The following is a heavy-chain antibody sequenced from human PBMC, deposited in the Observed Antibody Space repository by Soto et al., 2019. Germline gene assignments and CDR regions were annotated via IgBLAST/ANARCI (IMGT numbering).Heavy chain of an antibody. CDR3: AKDRSDYNGRWYYYYGMDV. V-gene: IGHV3-30*18. Sequence: GGSLRLSCAASGFTFSSYGMHWVRQAPGKGLEWVAVISYDGSNKYYADSVKGRFTISRDNSKNTLYLQMNSLRAEDTAVYYCAKDRSDYNGRWYYYYGMDVWGQGTTVTVSS. CDR1: GFTFSSYG. D-gene: IGHD3-10*01. CDR2: ISYDGSNK. J-gene: IGHJ6*02.